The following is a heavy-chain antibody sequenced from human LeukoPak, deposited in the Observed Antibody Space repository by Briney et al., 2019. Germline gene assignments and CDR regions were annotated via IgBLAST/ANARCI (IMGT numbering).Heavy chain of an antibody. J-gene: IGHJ3*02. CDR1: GGSISSGGYY. Sequence: SETLSLTCTVSGGSISSGGYYWSWIRQHPGKDLEWIGYIYYSGSTYYNPSLKSRVTISVDTSKNQFSLKLSSVTAADTAVYYCARDRNYGDAAFDIWGQGTMVTVSS. V-gene: IGHV4-31*03. CDR2: IYYSGST. D-gene: IGHD4-17*01. CDR3: ARDRNYGDAAFDI.